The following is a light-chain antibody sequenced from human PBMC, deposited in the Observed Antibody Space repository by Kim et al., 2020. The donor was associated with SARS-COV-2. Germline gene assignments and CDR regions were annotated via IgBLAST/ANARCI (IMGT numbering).Light chain of an antibody. CDR3: KSRDSRGKVV. Sequence: VALGPKVSITCQGDSLRKYYATWYQQRARQAPVLVFYAKDKRPSGVPDRFSGSTSGNTASLTITGAQAADEADYYCKSRDSRGKVVFGGGTQLTVL. V-gene: IGLV3-19*01. J-gene: IGLJ2*01. CDR1: SLRKYY. CDR2: AKD.